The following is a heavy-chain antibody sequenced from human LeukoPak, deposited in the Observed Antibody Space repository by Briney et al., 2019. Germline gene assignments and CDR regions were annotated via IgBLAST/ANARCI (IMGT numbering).Heavy chain of an antibody. CDR3: AKRIVVAGRYFDY. CDR1: GFTFSRYV. CDR2: ITGSSTGDT. D-gene: IGHD6-19*01. Sequence: QPGGSLRLSCAASGFTFSRYVMSWVRQAPGKGLEWVSTITGSSTGDTYYADSVRGRFTICRDDSKNTLYLQMNSLRAEDTAVYYCAKRIVVAGRYFDYWGQGTLVTVSS. J-gene: IGHJ4*02. V-gene: IGHV3-23*01.